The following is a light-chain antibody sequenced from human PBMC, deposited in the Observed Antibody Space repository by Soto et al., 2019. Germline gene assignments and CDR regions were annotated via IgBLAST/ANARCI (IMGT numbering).Light chain of an antibody. J-gene: IGLJ6*01. Sequence: QSALTQPPSASGSPGQSVTISCTGTSSDVGGYDSVSWYQQHPGKAPKLMIYEVSRRPSGVPDRFSGSKSGNTASLTVSGLQAEDEADYYCNSYAGSNNPYVFGTGTQLTVL. V-gene: IGLV2-8*01. CDR3: NSYAGSNNPYV. CDR1: SSDVGGYDS. CDR2: EVS.